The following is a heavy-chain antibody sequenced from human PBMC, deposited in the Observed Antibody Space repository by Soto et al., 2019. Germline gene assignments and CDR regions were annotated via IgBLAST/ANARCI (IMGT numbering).Heavy chain of an antibody. V-gene: IGHV5-10-1*01. J-gene: IGHJ6*02. CDR2: IDPSDSYT. D-gene: IGHD3-3*01. Sequence: PGESLKISCKGSGYSFTSYWISCVRQMPGKGLEWMGRIDPSDSYTNYSPSFQGHVTISADKSISTAYLQWSSLKAADTAMYYCARPVRGFWSRYTGMDVWGQGTTVTVSS. CDR3: ARPVRGFWSRYTGMDV. CDR1: GYSFTSYW.